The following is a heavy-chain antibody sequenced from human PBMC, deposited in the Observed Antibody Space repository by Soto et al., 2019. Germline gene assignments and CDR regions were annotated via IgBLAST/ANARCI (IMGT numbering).Heavy chain of an antibody. V-gene: IGHV1-69*02. CDR2: IIPILGIA. Sequence: GASVKVSCKASGGTFSSYTISWVRQAPGQGLEWMGRIIPILGIANYAQKFQGRVTITADKSTSTAYMELSSLRSEDTAVYYCARVGIAEAGTDYYGMDVWGQGTTVTVSS. CDR1: GGTFSSYT. D-gene: IGHD6-13*01. J-gene: IGHJ6*02. CDR3: ARVGIAEAGTDYYGMDV.